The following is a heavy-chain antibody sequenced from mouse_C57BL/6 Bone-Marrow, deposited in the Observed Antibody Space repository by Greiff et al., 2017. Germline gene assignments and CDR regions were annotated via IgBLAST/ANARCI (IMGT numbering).Heavy chain of an antibody. V-gene: IGHV1-69*01. D-gene: IGHD1-1*01. CDR3: AITTVVHYYAMDY. CDR2: IDPSDSYT. J-gene: IGHJ4*01. Sequence: QVQLQQPGAELVMPGASVKLSCKASGYTFTSYWMHWVKQRPGQGLEWIGEIDPSDSYTNYNQKFKGKSTLTVDKSSSTAYMQLSSLTSEESAVYYCAITTVVHYYAMDYWGQGTSVTVSS. CDR1: GYTFTSYW.